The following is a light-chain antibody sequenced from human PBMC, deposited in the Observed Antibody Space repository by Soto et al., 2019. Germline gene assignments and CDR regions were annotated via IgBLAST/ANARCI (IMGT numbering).Light chain of an antibody. Sequence: DVQMTQSPSSLSASVGDSVTITSRASQSVFNHLSWFQQRPGKGPKLLIYDASSLHAGVTSTFSGNGYGTDFTLNISTVQPEDSAIYYCPQSSSTPLTFGGGTRVELK. V-gene: IGKV1-39*01. CDR1: QSVFNH. J-gene: IGKJ4*01. CDR2: DAS. CDR3: PQSSSTPLT.